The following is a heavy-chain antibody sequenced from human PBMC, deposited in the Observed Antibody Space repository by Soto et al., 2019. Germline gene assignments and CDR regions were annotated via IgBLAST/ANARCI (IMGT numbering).Heavy chain of an antibody. Sequence: PSETLSLTCAVYGGSFSGYYWSWIRQPPGKGLEWIGEINHSGSTNYNPSLKSRVTISVDTSKNQFSLKLSSVTAADTAVYYCAREDSSSGTDYWGQGALVTVSS. V-gene: IGHV4-34*01. CDR2: INHSGST. J-gene: IGHJ4*02. D-gene: IGHD6-13*01. CDR3: AREDSSSGTDY. CDR1: GGSFSGYY.